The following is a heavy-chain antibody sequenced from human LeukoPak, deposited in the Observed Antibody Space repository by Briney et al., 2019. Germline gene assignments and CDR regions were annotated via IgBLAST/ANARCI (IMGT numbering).Heavy chain of an antibody. CDR2: ISYGGST. D-gene: IGHD1-26*01. J-gene: IGHJ3*02. V-gene: IGHV4-39*02. CDR1: GGSISSNSNY. CDR3: AREVVGIVGAGGAFDI. Sequence: SETLSLTCTVSGGSISSNSNYWAWIRQPPGRGLEWIGSISYGGSTYYSPSLESRVTISVDTSKNQFSLRLSSVTAADTAVYYCAREVVGIVGAGGAFDIWGQGTMVTVSS.